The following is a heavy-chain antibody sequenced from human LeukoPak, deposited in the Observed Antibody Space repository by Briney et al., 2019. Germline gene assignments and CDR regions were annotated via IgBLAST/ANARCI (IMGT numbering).Heavy chain of an antibody. V-gene: IGHV1-46*01. Sequence: RASVKVSCKASGYTFTSYYMHWVRQAPGQGLEWMGIINPSGGSTSYAQKFQGRVTMTRDMSISTAYMELDRLRFDDTAVYYCARDSGEVPDYWGQGTLVTVSS. CDR1: GYTFTSYY. D-gene: IGHD3-10*01. CDR3: ARDSGEVPDY. J-gene: IGHJ4*02. CDR2: INPSGGST.